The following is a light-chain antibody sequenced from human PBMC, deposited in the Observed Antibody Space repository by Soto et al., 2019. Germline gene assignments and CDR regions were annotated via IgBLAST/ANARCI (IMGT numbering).Light chain of an antibody. CDR1: SSDVGGYNY. J-gene: IGLJ2*01. V-gene: IGLV2-14*01. CDR2: DVS. CDR3: TSYTSSSTVV. Sequence: QSALTQPASVSGSPGQSITISCTGTSSDVGGYNYVSWYQQHPGKVPKLMIYDVSNRPSGVSYRFSASKSGNTASLTISGLQAEDEADYYCTSYTSSSTVVFGGGTKLTVL.